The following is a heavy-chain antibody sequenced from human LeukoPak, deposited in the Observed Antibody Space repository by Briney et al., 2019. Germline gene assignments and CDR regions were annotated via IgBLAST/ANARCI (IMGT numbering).Heavy chain of an antibody. CDR3: ARESGSQDFDY. CDR1: GFTFSSYA. Sequence: GGSLRLSCAASGFTFSSYAMSWVRQAPGKGLEWVSSIGSTSSDIFYTDSVKGRFTISRDNAKNSVYLQMNSLGAEDTAVYYCARESGSQDFDYWGQGTLVTVSS. CDR2: IGSTSSDI. V-gene: IGHV3-21*01. J-gene: IGHJ4*02. D-gene: IGHD1-26*01.